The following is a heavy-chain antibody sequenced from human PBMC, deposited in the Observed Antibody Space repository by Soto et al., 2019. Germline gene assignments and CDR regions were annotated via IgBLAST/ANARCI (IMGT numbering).Heavy chain of an antibody. J-gene: IGHJ3*01. D-gene: IGHD1-26*01. Sequence: QLQLLESGPGLVRPSETLSLTCTVSGDSISSSHYYWDWIRQPPGKGLEWIGGLYYSGNTYFHPSLISRVTISVDTSKNQSSLNLSSVAAAYTAVYFCAVCPGGRYDPVYFWGQGTMATVSS. CDR2: LYYSGNT. CDR3: AVCPGGRYDPVYF. CDR1: GDSISSSHYY. V-gene: IGHV4-39*01.